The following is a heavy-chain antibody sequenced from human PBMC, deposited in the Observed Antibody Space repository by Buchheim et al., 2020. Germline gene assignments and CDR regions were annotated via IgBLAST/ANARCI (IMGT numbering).Heavy chain of an antibody. Sequence: QVQLQESGPGLVKPSETLSLTCTVSGDSISSNIYYWAWIRQPPGKGLGWIGSISYSGSTYFNPSLKSRVTMSVDTSKNQFSLKLSSVTAADTAVYYCARHPDPINDYIQYFDYWGQGTL. V-gene: IGHV4-39*01. CDR2: ISYSGST. J-gene: IGHJ4*02. CDR1: GDSISSNIYY. D-gene: IGHD4-11*01. CDR3: ARHPDPINDYIQYFDY.